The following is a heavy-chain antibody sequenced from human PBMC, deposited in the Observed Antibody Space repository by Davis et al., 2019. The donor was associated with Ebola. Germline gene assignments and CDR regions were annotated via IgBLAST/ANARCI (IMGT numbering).Heavy chain of an antibody. CDR2: IAYTGDT. Sequence: PSETLSLTCTVSRGFISYYYWSWIRQPPGKGLEWIGFIAYTGDTNYNPSLKSRVTISLGTSKNQFSLNLSSVTAADTAIYYCASGSSSSAGLIDQIDYWGQGTLVTVSS. CDR3: ASGSSSSAGLIDQIDY. J-gene: IGHJ4*02. V-gene: IGHV4-59*01. CDR1: RGFISYYY. D-gene: IGHD6-6*01.